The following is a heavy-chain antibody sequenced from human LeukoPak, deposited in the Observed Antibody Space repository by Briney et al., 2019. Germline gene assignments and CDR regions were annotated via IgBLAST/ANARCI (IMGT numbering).Heavy chain of an antibody. CDR2: ILPFVDIT. CDR1: GGTFNIYA. CDR3: ARCKMRPSARAYFDS. V-gene: IGHV1-69*04. Sequence: SVKVSCKAAGGTFNIYAFSWVRQAPGQGLEWMGRILPFVDITNYAQRFQGRLTITADKATSTASMELSSLNSEDTAFYYCARCKMRPSARAYFDSWGQGTLVTVSS. J-gene: IGHJ4*02.